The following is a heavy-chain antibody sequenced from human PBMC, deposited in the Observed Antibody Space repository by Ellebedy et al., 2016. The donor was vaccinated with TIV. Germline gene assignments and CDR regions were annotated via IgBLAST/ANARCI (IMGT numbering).Heavy chain of an antibody. CDR1: GYTFTSYD. CDR2: INGGNGNT. CDR3: ARGGQNLWWDY. Sequence: AASVKVSCKASGYTFTSYDFNWVRQAPGQRLEWMGWINGGNGNTKYSQKFQGRVTITRDTSANTAYMELSSLRSEDTAVYYCARGGQNLWWDYWGQGTLVTVSS. J-gene: IGHJ4*02. D-gene: IGHD2-21*01. V-gene: IGHV1-3*01.